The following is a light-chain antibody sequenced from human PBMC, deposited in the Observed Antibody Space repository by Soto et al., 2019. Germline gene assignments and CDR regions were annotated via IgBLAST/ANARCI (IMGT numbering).Light chain of an antibody. Sequence: EIVLTQSPATLSLSPGERATLSCRASQSVSSYLAWYQQKPGQAPRLLIYDASNRATGIPARFSGRGSGTDFTLTISSLEPDDFAVYYCQQRSNWPPRNAFGQGTKLEIK. V-gene: IGKV3-11*01. CDR2: DAS. CDR1: QSVSSY. J-gene: IGKJ2*01. CDR3: QQRSNWPPRNA.